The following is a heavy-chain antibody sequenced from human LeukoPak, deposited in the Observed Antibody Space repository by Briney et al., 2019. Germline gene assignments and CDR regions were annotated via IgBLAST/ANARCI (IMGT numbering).Heavy chain of an antibody. Sequence: PGGSLRLSCATSGFTFSSNWMSWVRHVPGRGLDWVANIKPDGSAEYYAASVKGRFTVSRDNAKNSLYLQMNSLRVEDTAVYYCARDLDQLLIDYWGQGTLVTVSS. CDR2: IKPDGSAE. CDR1: GFTFSSNW. D-gene: IGHD2-2*01. CDR3: ARDLDQLLIDY. V-gene: IGHV3-7*01. J-gene: IGHJ4*02.